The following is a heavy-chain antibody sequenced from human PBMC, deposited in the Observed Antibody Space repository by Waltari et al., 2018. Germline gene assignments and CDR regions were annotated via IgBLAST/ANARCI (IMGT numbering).Heavy chain of an antibody. J-gene: IGHJ5*02. CDR2: ISNSGDTV. Sequence: QAQLVESGGGLVRPGGSLSLPCTASGFIFSDFYMSWIRQPPGKGLEWIAYISNSGDTVYYADSVKGRFAVSRDNADNSMFLQMNSLRGNDTAVYYCARGSVANPWGQGALVVVSS. D-gene: IGHD6-19*01. CDR1: GFIFSDFY. V-gene: IGHV3-11*04. CDR3: ARGSVANP.